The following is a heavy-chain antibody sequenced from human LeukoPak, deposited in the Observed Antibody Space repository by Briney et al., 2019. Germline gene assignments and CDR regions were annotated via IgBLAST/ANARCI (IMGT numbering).Heavy chain of an antibody. J-gene: IGHJ4*02. V-gene: IGHV1-69*04. CDR1: GGTFSSYV. CDR3: ASSFSEYSSSSSTGY. Sequence: ASVKVSCKASGGTFSSYVISWVRQAPGQGLEWMGRIIPILGIANYAQKFQGRITITADKSTSTAYMELSSLRSEDTAVYYCASSFSEYSSSSSTGYWGQGTLVTVSS. CDR2: IIPILGIA. D-gene: IGHD6-6*01.